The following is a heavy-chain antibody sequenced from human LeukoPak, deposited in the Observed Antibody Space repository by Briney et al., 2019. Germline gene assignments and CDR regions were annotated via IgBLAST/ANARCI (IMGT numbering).Heavy chain of an antibody. CDR3: AKQGGTYYDSSGYYY. Sequence: GGSLRLSCVASGFTISSYGIHWVRQAPGKGLEWVALVSKDGRETYYGDTVKGRFTISRDNSKNTVEMQLNSLRSEDTAVYYCAKQGGTYYDSSGYYYWGQGTLVTVSS. CDR2: VSKDGRET. V-gene: IGHV3-30*18. D-gene: IGHD3-22*01. CDR1: GFTISSYG. J-gene: IGHJ4*02.